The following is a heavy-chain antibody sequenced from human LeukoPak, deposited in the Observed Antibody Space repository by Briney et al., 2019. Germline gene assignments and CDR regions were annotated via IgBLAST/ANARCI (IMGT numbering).Heavy chain of an antibody. CDR3: ARLALQEVGATQTYYLDY. CDR1: GGSISSYY. Sequence: PSETLSLTCTVSGGSISSYYWSWIRQPAGKGLEWIGRIYTSGSTNYNPSLKSRVTMSVDTSKNQFSLKLSSVTAADTAVYYCARLALQEVGATQTYYLDYWGQGTLVTVSS. V-gene: IGHV4-4*07. D-gene: IGHD1-26*01. CDR2: IYTSGST. J-gene: IGHJ4*02.